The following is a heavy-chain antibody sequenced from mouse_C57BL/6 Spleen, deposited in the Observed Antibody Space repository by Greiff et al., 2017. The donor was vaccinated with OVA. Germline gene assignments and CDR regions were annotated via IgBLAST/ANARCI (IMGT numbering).Heavy chain of an antibody. CDR1: GFTFSSYT. Sequence: EVKLEESGGGLVKPGGSLKLSCAASGFTFSSYTMSWVRQTPEKRLEWVATISGGGGNTYYPDSVKGRFTIARDNAKNTLYLQMSRLRSEDTALYYCARLETVVATGYFDVWGTGTTVTVSS. D-gene: IGHD1-1*01. CDR2: ISGGGGNT. J-gene: IGHJ1*03. V-gene: IGHV5-9*01. CDR3: ARLETVVATGYFDV.